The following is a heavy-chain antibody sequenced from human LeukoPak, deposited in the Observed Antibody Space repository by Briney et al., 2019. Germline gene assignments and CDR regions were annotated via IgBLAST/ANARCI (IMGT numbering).Heavy chain of an antibody. J-gene: IGHJ4*02. CDR1: GGSFSGYY. Sequence: SETLSLTCAVYGGSFSGYYWSWIRQPPGKGLEWIGEINHSGSTNYNPSLKSRVTISVDTSKNQFSLKLSSVTAADTAVYYCARGVRYYYDSSGYNDYWGQGTLVTVSS. CDR3: ARGVRYYYDSSGYNDY. CDR2: INHSGST. D-gene: IGHD3-22*01. V-gene: IGHV4-34*01.